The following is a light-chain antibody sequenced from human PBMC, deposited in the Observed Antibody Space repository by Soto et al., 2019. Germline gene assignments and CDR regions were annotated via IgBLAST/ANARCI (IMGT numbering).Light chain of an antibody. CDR1: SSNIGSNY. J-gene: IGLJ2*01. CDR3: VAWDDSLSGVV. Sequence: QSVLTQPPSASGTPGQRVTISCSGSSSNIGSNYVYWYQQLPGTAPKLLIYRDNQRPSGVPDRFSGSKSGTSASLVISGLRSEDEADYYCVAWDDSLSGVVFGGGTKLTVL. V-gene: IGLV1-47*01. CDR2: RDN.